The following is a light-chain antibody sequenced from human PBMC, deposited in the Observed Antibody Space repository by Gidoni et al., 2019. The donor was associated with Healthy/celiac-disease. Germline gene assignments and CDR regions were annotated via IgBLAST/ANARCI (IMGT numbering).Light chain of an antibody. Sequence: DIVMTQSPDSLAVSLGERATINCKSSQSVLYSSNNKNYLAWYQQKPGQPPKLLIYWASTREYGVPDRFSGSGSGTDFTLTISSLQAEDVAVYYCQQYDSTPRTFGQGTKVEIK. CDR2: WAS. CDR3: QQYDSTPRT. V-gene: IGKV4-1*01. J-gene: IGKJ1*01. CDR1: QSVLYSSNNKNY.